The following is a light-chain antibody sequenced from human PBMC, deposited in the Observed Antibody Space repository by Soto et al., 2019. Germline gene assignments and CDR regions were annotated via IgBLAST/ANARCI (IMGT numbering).Light chain of an antibody. CDR3: QQYGSSLT. V-gene: IGKV3-20*01. J-gene: IGKJ4*01. Sequence: EIVLTQSPGTLSLSPGERATLSCRASQSVSSSSYLAWYQQKPGQDPRLLIYGASSRATGIPDRFSGSGSGTYFTLTISRLEPEDFAVYYCQQYGSSLTFGGGTKVEIK. CDR2: GAS. CDR1: QSVSSSSY.